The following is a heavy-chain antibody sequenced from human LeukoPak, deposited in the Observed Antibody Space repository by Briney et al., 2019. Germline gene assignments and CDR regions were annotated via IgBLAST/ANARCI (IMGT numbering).Heavy chain of an antibody. Sequence: GASVKVSCKASGYTFTSYDINWVRQATGQGLEWMGWMNPNSGNTGYAQKFQGRVTMTRNTSISTAYMELSRLRSDDTAVYYCARDLLRYCSGGSCSNNYYGMDVWGQGTTVTVSS. V-gene: IGHV1-8*01. CDR3: ARDLLRYCSGGSCSNNYYGMDV. J-gene: IGHJ6*02. CDR1: GYTFTSYD. CDR2: MNPNSGNT. D-gene: IGHD2-15*01.